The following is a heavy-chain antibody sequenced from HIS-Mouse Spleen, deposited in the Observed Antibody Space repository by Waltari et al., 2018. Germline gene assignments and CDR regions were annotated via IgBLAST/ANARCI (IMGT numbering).Heavy chain of an antibody. CDR3: AYGDYFDY. J-gene: IGHJ4*02. Sequence: QLQLQESGPGLVKPSETLSLTCTVSVGPISSSSYSWGWIRQPPGKGLEWIGSIYYSGSTYYNPSLKSRVTISVDTSKNQFSLKLSSVTAADTAVYYCAYGDYFDYWGQGTLVTVSS. D-gene: IGHD4-17*01. CDR1: VGPISSSSYS. V-gene: IGHV4-39*01. CDR2: IYYSGST.